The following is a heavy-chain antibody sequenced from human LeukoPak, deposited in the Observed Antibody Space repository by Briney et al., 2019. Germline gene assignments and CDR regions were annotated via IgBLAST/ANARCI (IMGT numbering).Heavy chain of an antibody. V-gene: IGHV1-2*02. J-gene: IGHJ4*02. Sequence: ASVKGSCRASGYTFTGYYMHWVRQAPGQGLEWMGWINPNSDGTNYAQKFQARVNMTRNTSISTAYMELSRLRSDDTAVYYRARCVHVWGSYRYFDYWGQGTLVTVSS. D-gene: IGHD3-16*02. CDR1: GYTFTGYY. CDR3: ARCVHVWGSYRYFDY. CDR2: INPNSDGT.